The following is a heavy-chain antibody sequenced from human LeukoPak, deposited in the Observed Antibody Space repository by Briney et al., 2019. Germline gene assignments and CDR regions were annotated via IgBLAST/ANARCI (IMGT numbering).Heavy chain of an antibody. CDR1: GFIFHDSV. CDR2: VSKKSDYM. CDR3: AKERYDGSGAAYDN. J-gene: IGHJ4*02. V-gene: IGHV3-9*01. D-gene: IGHD3-10*01. Sequence: TGGSLRLSCAASGFIFHDSVMHWVRQAPGKGLEWVSGVSKKSDYMAYADSVMGRFTISRDNAKNSLYLQMNSLRAEDTALYYCAKERYDGSGAAYDNWGQGTLVTVSS.